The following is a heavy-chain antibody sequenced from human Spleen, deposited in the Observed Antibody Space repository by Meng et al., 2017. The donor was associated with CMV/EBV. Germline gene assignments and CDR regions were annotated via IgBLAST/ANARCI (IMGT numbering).Heavy chain of an antibody. CDR1: GGSISNNDYY. CDR3: ARGGASGGNNPFDL. Sequence: SETLSLTCTVSGGSISNNDYYWGWIRQPPGKGLEWIGSIYYGGSTYYNPSLKSRVTISVDTSKNQFSLKVRSVTAADTVVYYCARGGASGGNNPFDLWGPGTMVTVSS. V-gene: IGHV4-39*07. D-gene: IGHD1-26*01. J-gene: IGHJ3*01. CDR2: IYYGGST.